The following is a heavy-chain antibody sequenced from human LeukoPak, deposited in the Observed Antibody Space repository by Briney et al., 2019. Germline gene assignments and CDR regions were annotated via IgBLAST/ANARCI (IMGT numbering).Heavy chain of an antibody. D-gene: IGHD6-13*01. CDR2: ISGSGGST. J-gene: IGHJ3*02. CDR3: AKPSSSSWYQGAFDI. CDR1: GFTFSSYA. Sequence: GGSLRLSCAASGFTFSSYAMSWVRQAPGKGLEWVSAISGSGGSTYYADSVKGRFTISRDSSKNTLYLQMNSLRAEDTAVYYCAKPSSSSWYQGAFDIWGQGTMVTVSS. V-gene: IGHV3-23*01.